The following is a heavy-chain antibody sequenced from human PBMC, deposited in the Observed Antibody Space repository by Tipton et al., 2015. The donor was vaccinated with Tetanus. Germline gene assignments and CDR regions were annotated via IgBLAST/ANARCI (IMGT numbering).Heavy chain of an antibody. V-gene: IGHV3-23*01. D-gene: IGHD2-2*01. J-gene: IGHJ6*02. Sequence: SLRLSCAASGFTFSSYAMSWVRQAPGKGLEWVSGISGSGGTTNYADSVKGRFTISRDNSKNTLYLQMNSLRAEDTAVYYRVRVLKGAKCSRSSCYGYGMDVWGQGTTVTVSS. CDR2: ISGSGGTT. CDR1: GFTFSSYA. CDR3: VRVLKGAKCSRSSCYGYGMDV.